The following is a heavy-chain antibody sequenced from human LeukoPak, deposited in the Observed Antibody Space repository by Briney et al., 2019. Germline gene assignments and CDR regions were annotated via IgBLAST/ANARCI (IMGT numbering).Heavy chain of an antibody. V-gene: IGHV3-30*02. CDR3: VGVVVITPY. CDR2: IRYDGSNK. D-gene: IGHD3-22*01. Sequence: GGSLRLSCVEPVFSLSINGTRWVRQAPGKGLEWVALIRYDGSNKDYADSVKGRFIVSRDNSKNTLYMQMNSLRVEDTAVYYCVGVVVITPYWGQGTLVTVSS. CDR1: VFSLSING. J-gene: IGHJ4*02.